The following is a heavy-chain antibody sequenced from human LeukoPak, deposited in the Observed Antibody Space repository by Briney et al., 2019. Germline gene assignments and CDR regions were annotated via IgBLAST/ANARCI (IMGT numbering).Heavy chain of an antibody. D-gene: IGHD1-7*01. CDR1: GFTFSSYG. Sequence: QPGGSRRLSCAASGFTFSSYGMHWVRQAPGKGLEWVAFIRYDGSNKYYADSVKGRFTISRDNSKNTLYLQMNSLRAEDTAVYYCAKDLGNWNSEYYFDYWGQGTLVTVSS. CDR2: IRYDGSNK. CDR3: AKDLGNWNSEYYFDY. J-gene: IGHJ4*02. V-gene: IGHV3-30*02.